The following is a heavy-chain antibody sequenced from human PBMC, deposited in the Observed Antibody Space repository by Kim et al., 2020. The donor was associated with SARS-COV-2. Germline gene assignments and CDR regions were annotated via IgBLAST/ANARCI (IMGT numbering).Heavy chain of an antibody. Sequence: SETLSLTCTVSGGSISSYYWSWIRQPPGKGLEWIGYINYSGSTSYNPSLKGRGTISVDTSRNQFSLNLTSVTAAATAGYYCAGATYFDYFGLAVCGQG. CDR3: AGATYFDYFGLAV. CDR1: GGSISSYY. CDR2: INYSGST. V-gene: IGHV4-59*01. J-gene: IGHJ6*02.